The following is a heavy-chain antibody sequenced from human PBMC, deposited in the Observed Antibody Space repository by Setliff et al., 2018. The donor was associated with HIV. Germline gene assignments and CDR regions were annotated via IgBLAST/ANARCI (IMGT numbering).Heavy chain of an antibody. V-gene: IGHV4-59*01. D-gene: IGHD2-2*01. CDR3: ARGGTSSNWFGP. CDR1: GASISSNT. Sequence: PSETLSLTCIVSGASISSNTWSWIRQAPGKGLQWIGFIYNSVTTNYNPSLKSRVTIPLDTSKNQFSLKLTSVTAADTAVYYCARGGTSSNWFGPWGQGTLVTVS. J-gene: IGHJ5*02. CDR2: IYNSVTT.